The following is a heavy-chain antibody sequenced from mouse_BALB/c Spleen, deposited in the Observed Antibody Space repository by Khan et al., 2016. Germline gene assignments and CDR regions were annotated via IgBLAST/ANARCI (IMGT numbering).Heavy chain of an antibody. Sequence: QVQLKESGPGLVAPSQSLSITCTVYGYSLTRYGVHWVRQPPGKGLEWLGLIWAGGSTNYNWALMSRLSISIDNSKSLVFLIINSLQTDDTAWYYCARSKYLARYWVQGTTLTVSS. V-gene: IGHV2-9*02. CDR3: ARSKYLARY. D-gene: IGHD3-3*01. J-gene: IGHJ2*01. CDR2: IWAGGST. CDR1: GYSLTRYG.